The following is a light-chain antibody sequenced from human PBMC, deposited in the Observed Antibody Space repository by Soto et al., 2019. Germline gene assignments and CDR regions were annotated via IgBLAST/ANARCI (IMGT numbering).Light chain of an antibody. CDR1: QGIRTY. Sequence: DVQMSEAPAALSASVRDRVTVTCRARQGIRTYLNWYHQKPGKAPKLLIYAASSLQSGVPSRFSGSGSETDFTLTIISLQPEDFATYSSPLPYTTPWPFAQGTKVDIK. CDR2: AAS. J-gene: IGKJ1*01. V-gene: IGKV1-39*01. CDR3: PLPYTTPWP.